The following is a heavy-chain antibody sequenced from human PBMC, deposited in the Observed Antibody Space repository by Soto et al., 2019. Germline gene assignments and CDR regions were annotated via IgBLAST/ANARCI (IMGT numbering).Heavy chain of an antibody. V-gene: IGHV3-48*03. CDR1: GFNFNSYG. CDR3: ARDQPGEEEFDL. J-gene: IGHJ2*01. Sequence: EVQLVESGGGLVQPGGSLRVSCAASGFNFNSYGMNWVRQAPGKGLEWVSYISTSGTTIYYADSVKGRFTISRDNAKNSLFLQMNRLRAEETAVYYCARDQPGEEEFDLWGRGTLVTVSS. D-gene: IGHD7-27*01. CDR2: ISTSGTTI.